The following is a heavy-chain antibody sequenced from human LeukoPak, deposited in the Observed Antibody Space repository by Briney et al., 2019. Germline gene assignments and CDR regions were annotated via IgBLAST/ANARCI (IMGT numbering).Heavy chain of an antibody. V-gene: IGHV3-23*01. Sequence: GGSLRLSCAASGFIVSSNEKSWVRQAPGKGLEWVSDINGSGGSTYYADSVKGRFTISRDNLKNTLYLQMNSLRAEDTAVYYCANPPTVTKIRFDSWGQGTLVTVSS. CDR1: GFIVSSNE. CDR3: ANPPTVTKIRFDS. CDR2: INGSGGST. J-gene: IGHJ5*01. D-gene: IGHD4-17*01.